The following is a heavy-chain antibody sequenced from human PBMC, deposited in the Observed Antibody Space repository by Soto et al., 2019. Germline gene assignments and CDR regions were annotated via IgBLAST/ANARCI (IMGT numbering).Heavy chain of an antibody. CDR1: GGSITSSY. V-gene: IGHV4-59*07. CDR3: ARGEDAFFYYGLDV. Sequence: PSDTLSLTCTVSGGSITSSYWSWIRRPPGKGLKWIAYIYDTGISGYTPSTSYNPSLKSRVTMSVDTSKSQFSLRLTSVTAADTAVYYCARGEDAFFYYGLDVWGQGITVTVSS. CDR2: IYDTGISGYTPST. J-gene: IGHJ6*02.